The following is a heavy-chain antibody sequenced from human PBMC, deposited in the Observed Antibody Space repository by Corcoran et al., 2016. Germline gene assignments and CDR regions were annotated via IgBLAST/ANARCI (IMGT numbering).Heavy chain of an antibody. J-gene: IGHJ4*02. Sequence: EVQLLESGGGLVQPGGSLRLSCAASGFTFSSYAMSWVRQAPGKGLDWVSAISGSGGSTYYADSVKGRFTISSVNSKNTLYLQMNSLTAEDTAVYYSAKDLGDYVSLTGADYGGQGTLVTGSS. D-gene: IGHD3-9*01. CDR1: GFTFSSYA. CDR3: AKDLGDYVSLTGADY. CDR2: ISGSGGST. V-gene: IGHV3-23*01.